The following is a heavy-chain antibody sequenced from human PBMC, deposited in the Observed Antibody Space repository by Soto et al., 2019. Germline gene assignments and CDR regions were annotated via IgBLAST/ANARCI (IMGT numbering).Heavy chain of an antibody. CDR2: IDPSDSYT. D-gene: IGHD3-16*02. V-gene: IGHV5-10-1*01. CDR1: GYGFTSYW. Sequence: PEQSRNISRKGSGYGFTSYWISWVRHMPGKGLEWMGRIDPSDSYTNYSPSFQGHVTISADKSISTAYLQWSSLKASDTAMYYCARCLVSDCYTRGSDDYWARGTLVPVSS. J-gene: IGHJ4*02. CDR3: ARCLVSDCYTRGSDDY.